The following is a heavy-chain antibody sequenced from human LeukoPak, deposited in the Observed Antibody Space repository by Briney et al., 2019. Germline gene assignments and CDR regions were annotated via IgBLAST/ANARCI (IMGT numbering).Heavy chain of an antibody. Sequence: SETLSLTCTVSGASMGSDYWSWIRQSAGNGLEWLGRINIRGDTNYNPSLESRVTMSVDSSKKQFSLRLRSVTAADTAVYYCARARLGGTSYYYYYMDVWSRGTTVTVSS. V-gene: IGHV4-4*07. D-gene: IGHD2-15*01. CDR1: GASMGSDY. J-gene: IGHJ6*03. CDR3: ARARLGGTSYYYYYMDV. CDR2: INIRGDT.